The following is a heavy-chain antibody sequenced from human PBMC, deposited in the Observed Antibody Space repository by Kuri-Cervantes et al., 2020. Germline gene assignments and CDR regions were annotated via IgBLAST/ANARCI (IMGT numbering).Heavy chain of an antibody. J-gene: IGHJ4*02. CDR1: GGSISSGDYS. CDR2: INHSGST. V-gene: IGHV4-39*07. D-gene: IGHD6-19*01. CDR3: ARGLAVAGTLGYFDY. Sequence: ESLKISCTVSGGSISSGDYSWNWIRQPPGKGLEWIGEINHSGSTNYNPSLKSRVTISVDTSKNQFSLKLSSVTAADTAVYYCARGLAVAGTLGYFDYWGQGTLVTVSS.